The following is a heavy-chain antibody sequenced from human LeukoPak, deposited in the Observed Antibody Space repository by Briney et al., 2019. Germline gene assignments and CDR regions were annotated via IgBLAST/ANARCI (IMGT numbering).Heavy chain of an antibody. Sequence: GGSLRLSCAASGFTFSDYWMTWVGQAPGKGLEWVAHIKQDGSERYYGDSVKGRFTISRDNAKNLVYLQMNSLGAEDTAIYCCARGWNYAFRFDYWGQGTLVTVSS. V-gene: IGHV3-7*01. D-gene: IGHD1-7*01. J-gene: IGHJ4*02. CDR3: ARGWNYAFRFDY. CDR2: IKQDGSER. CDR1: GFTFSDYW.